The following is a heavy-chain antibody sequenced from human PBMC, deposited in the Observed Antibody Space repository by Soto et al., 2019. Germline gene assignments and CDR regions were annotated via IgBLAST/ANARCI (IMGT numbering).Heavy chain of an antibody. J-gene: IGHJ6*02. D-gene: IGHD3-10*01. CDR1: GFTFSGYS. CDR3: ARDMSGSYYYGMDV. Sequence: GGSLRLSCVVSGFTFSGYSMNWVRQTPGKGLEWLSYISSAGTTISYADSVKGRFTISRDNAKNSLYLQVNSLRAEDTAVYYCARDMSGSYYYGMDVWGQGTTVTVSS. CDR2: ISSAGTTI. V-gene: IGHV3-48*01.